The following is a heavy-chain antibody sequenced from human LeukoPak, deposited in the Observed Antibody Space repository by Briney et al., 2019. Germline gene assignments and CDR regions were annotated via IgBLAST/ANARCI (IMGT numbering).Heavy chain of an antibody. CDR3: ARGTRNSGSYYFDY. CDR2: LYWNDDE. Sequence: KSGPTLVKPTQTLTLTCTFSGFSLSTSGVGVGWIRQPPGKALEWLAVLYWNDDERYSPSLKNRLTISKDTSRNQVVLTMANMDPVDTATYYCARGTRNSGSYYFDYWGQGTLVTVSS. J-gene: IGHJ4*02. V-gene: IGHV2-5*01. CDR1: GFSLSTSGVG. D-gene: IGHD1-26*01.